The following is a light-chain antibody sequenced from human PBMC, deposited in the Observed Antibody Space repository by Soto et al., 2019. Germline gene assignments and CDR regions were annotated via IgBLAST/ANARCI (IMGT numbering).Light chain of an antibody. CDR2: GNS. J-gene: IGLJ3*02. Sequence: QSVLTQPPSVSGAPGQRVTISCTGSSSNIGAGYDVHWYQQLPGTAPKLLIYGNSNRPSGVPHRFSGSKSGTSASLAIPGLQAEDEADYYCQSYDSSLRGWVFGGGTKGTVL. CDR3: QSYDSSLRGWV. CDR1: SSNIGAGYD. V-gene: IGLV1-40*01.